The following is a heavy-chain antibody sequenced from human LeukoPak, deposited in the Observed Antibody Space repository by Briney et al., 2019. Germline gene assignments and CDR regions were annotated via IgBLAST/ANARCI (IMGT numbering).Heavy chain of an antibody. J-gene: IGHJ4*02. Sequence: PGGSLRLSCAASGLTVSINCMSWVRQAPGKGLEWVSVIYSDSTTYYTDSVKGRFTISRDNSKNTLYLQMSSLRAEDTAVYYCAREEHGGLYDFWGQGTLVTVSS. D-gene: IGHD4-23*01. CDR2: IYSDSTT. CDR3: AREEHGGLYDF. V-gene: IGHV3-53*01. CDR1: GLTVSINC.